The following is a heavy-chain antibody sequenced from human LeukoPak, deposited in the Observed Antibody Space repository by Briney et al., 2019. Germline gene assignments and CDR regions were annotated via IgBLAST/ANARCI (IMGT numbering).Heavy chain of an antibody. CDR1: GGSISSGGYY. CDR3: ASPGRQWWLTDY. V-gene: IGHV4-39*07. Sequence: PSQTLSLTCTVSGGSISSGGYYWSWIRQPPGKGLEWIGSIYYSGSTYYNPSLKSRVTISVDTSKNQFSLKLSSVTAADTAVYYCASPGRQWWLTDYWGQGTLVTVSS. CDR2: IYYSGST. J-gene: IGHJ4*02. D-gene: IGHD2-15*01.